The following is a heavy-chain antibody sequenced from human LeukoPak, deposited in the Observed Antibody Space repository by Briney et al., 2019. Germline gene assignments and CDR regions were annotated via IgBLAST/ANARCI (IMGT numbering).Heavy chain of an antibody. D-gene: IGHD2-2*01. J-gene: IGHJ4*02. CDR1: GFTFSNYG. Sequence: GGSLRLSCAASGFTFSNYGMPWVRQAPCKGLEWVAVIWYDGSNEYYADSVKGRFTISRDNSKNTLYLQMNSLRAEDTAVYYCARGGRYCSSSSCHLGDYWGQGTLVTVSS. V-gene: IGHV3-33*01. CDR3: ARGGRYCSSSSCHLGDY. CDR2: IWYDGSNE.